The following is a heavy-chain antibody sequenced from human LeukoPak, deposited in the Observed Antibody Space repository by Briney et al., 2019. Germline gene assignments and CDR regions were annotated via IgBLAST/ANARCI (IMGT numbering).Heavy chain of an antibody. D-gene: IGHD3-22*01. CDR3: ARVLRDYDSRAYDAFDI. J-gene: IGHJ3*02. Sequence: GGSLRLSCAASGFTISTYGMHWVRQAPGKGLEWVALISYDGSDKYYADSVKGRFTISRDNSKNTLYLQMNSLRAEDTAVYYCARVLRDYDSRAYDAFDIWAKGQWSPSLQ. CDR1: GFTISTYG. CDR2: ISYDGSDK. V-gene: IGHV3-30*03.